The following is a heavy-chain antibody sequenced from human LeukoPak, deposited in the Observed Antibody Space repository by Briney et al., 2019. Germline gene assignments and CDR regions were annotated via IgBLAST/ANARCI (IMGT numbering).Heavy chain of an antibody. Sequence: GASVKVSCKASGGTFSSYAISWVRQAPGQGLEWMGRIIPIFGIANYAQKFQGRVTITADKSTSTAYMELSSLRSEDTAVYYCARGGSGRWLDNDFDYWGQGTLVTVSS. J-gene: IGHJ4*02. CDR1: GGTFSSYA. V-gene: IGHV1-69*04. CDR2: IIPIFGIA. CDR3: ARGGSGRWLDNDFDY. D-gene: IGHD3-10*01.